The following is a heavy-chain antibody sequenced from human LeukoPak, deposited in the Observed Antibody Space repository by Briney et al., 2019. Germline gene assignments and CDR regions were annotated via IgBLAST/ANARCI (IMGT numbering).Heavy chain of an antibody. D-gene: IGHD4-17*01. CDR2: IRRKAYGGTT. CDR3: TRGTNDYGDYLGGYFDY. J-gene: IGHJ4*02. CDR1: GFTFGDYA. V-gene: IGHV3-49*04. Sequence: PTGGSLRLSCTGSGFTFGDYAMSWVRQAPGKGRECVGFIRRKAYGGTTQYAASVKGRFSISRDDSKSIAYLQMNSLKTEDTAVYYCTRGTNDYGDYLGGYFDYWGQGTLVTVSS.